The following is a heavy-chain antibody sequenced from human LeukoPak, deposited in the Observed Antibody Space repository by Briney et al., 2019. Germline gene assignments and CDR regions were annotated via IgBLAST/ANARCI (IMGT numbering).Heavy chain of an antibody. D-gene: IGHD1-26*01. Sequence: GGSLRLSCAASGFTFDDYAMHWVRHAPGKGLEWVSGISWNSGSIGYADSVKGRFTIPRDNAKNSLYLQMNSLRAEDTALYYCAKGQWELPHDAFDIWGQGTMVTVSS. CDR1: GFTFDDYA. J-gene: IGHJ3*02. V-gene: IGHV3-9*01. CDR2: ISWNSGSI. CDR3: AKGQWELPHDAFDI.